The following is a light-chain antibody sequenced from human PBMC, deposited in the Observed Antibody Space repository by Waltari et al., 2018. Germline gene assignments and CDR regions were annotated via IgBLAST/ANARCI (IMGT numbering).Light chain of an antibody. CDR1: QSVSSN. Sequence: EVVMPQSPATLSVSPGERATLSCSASQSVSSNLAWSQQKPGQGPPLLMYGESTRATGTPARFSGSGSGTEFTLTISSLQSEDVALYYCQQQNNCPPRATFGGGTKVELK. V-gene: IGKV3D-15*01. CDR2: GES. CDR3: QQQNNCPPRAT. J-gene: IGKJ4*01.